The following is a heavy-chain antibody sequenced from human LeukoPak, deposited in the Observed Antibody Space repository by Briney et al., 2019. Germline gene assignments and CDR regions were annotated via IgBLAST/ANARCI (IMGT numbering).Heavy chain of an antibody. J-gene: IGHJ4*02. Sequence: SETLSLTCTVSGASISNYYWSWIRQPAGKGLEWIGRFSVSGSTVYNPSLQSRVTMSVDTSKSQFSLKLSSVTAADTAVYYCAREYSSGWFNYFDYWGQGTLVTVSS. V-gene: IGHV4-4*07. CDR1: GASISNYY. D-gene: IGHD6-19*01. CDR2: FSVSGST. CDR3: AREYSSGWFNYFDY.